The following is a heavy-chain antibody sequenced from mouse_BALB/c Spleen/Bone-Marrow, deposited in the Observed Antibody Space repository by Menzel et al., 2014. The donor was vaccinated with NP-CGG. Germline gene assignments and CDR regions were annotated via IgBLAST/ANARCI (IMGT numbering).Heavy chain of an antibody. CDR1: GISLTSYG. J-gene: IGHJ4*01. V-gene: IGHV2-9*02. CDR3: ARDYGISYYAMYY. CDR2: IWAGGST. Sequence: QVQLQQPGPGLVAPSQSLSITCTVSGISLTSYGVHWVRQPPGKGLEWLGVIWAGGSTNYNSALKSRLRISKDNSKSQVFLIMNSLQTDATPLYCCARDYGISYYAMYYWGQGTSAAVSS. D-gene: IGHD1-1*01.